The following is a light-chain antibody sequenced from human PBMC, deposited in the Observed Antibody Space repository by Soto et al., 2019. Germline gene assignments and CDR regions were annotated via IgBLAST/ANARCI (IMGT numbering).Light chain of an antibody. J-gene: IGLJ3*02. CDR2: EDN. CDR3: QSYDSSNRV. CDR1: SGSIASNY. V-gene: IGLV6-57*03. Sequence: NFMLTQPHSVSESPGKTVTISCTRSSGSIASNYVQWYQQRPGSAPTTVIYEDNQRPSWVPDRFSGSIDRSSNSASLTISGLKTEDEADYSCQSYDSSNRVFGGGTKLTVL.